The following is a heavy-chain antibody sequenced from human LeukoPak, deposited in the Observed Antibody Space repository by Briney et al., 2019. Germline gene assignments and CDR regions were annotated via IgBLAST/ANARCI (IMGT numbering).Heavy chain of an antibody. CDR1: GLTFSTYW. V-gene: IGHV3-74*01. Sequence: GGSLTLSCAVSGLTFSTYWMHWVRQAPGKGLVWVSRIKSDGSTNYADSVKGRFTISRDNANNPLSLQMNSLRPEDTGVYYCARAPSEIGGYYPEYFRHWGQGTLVTVSS. J-gene: IGHJ1*01. CDR2: IKSDGST. CDR3: ARAPSEIGGYYPEYFRH. D-gene: IGHD3-22*01.